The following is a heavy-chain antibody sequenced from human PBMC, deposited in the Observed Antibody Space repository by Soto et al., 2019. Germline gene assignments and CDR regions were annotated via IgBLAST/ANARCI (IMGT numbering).Heavy chain of an antibody. V-gene: IGHV1-3*04. D-gene: IGHD3-9*01. Sequence: AASVKVSCKTSGYTFTNNAIHWVRQAPGQRFEWMGWINTGTGNTKYSQKFLARVTFTRDTSATTAYMELRSLGSEDTAVYYCARVKGLDWQQTGDYWGQGTLVTVSS. CDR2: INTGTGNT. CDR3: ARVKGLDWQQTGDY. J-gene: IGHJ4*02. CDR1: GYTFTNNA.